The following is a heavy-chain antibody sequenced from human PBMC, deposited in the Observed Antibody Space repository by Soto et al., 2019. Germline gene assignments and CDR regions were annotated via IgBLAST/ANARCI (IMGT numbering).Heavy chain of an antibody. D-gene: IGHD6-19*01. CDR2: IYYSGTT. CDR3: ARASGYSNGWGNYYYYMDV. V-gene: IGHV4-39*07. CDR1: GGSISSSSYY. J-gene: IGHJ6*03. Sequence: ASETLSLTCTVSGGSISSSSYYWGWIRQPPGKGLIKIGSIYYSGTTYYNPSLQSRVTISVDTSKNQFSLKLTSVTAADTAVYYCARASGYSNGWGNYYYYMDVWGKGTTVTVSS.